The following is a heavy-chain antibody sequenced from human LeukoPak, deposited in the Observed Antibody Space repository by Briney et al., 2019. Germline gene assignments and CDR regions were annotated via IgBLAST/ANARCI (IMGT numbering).Heavy chain of an antibody. Sequence: PSETLSLTCTVSGGSMSSSSYYWGWIRQPPGKGLEWIGNIYYRGSTYYNPSLKSRVTISVDTSKNQFSLKLSSVTAADTAMYFCVVVVVPGWFDPWGQGTLVTVSS. CDR2: IYYRGST. CDR3: VVVVVPGWFDP. J-gene: IGHJ5*02. D-gene: IGHD2-15*01. V-gene: IGHV4-39*01. CDR1: GGSMSSSSYY.